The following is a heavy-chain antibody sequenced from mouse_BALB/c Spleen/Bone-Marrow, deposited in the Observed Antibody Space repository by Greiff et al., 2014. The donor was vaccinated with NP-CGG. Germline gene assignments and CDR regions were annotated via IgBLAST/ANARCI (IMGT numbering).Heavy chain of an antibody. CDR3: ASYDHGYYFDY. D-gene: IGHD2-4*01. J-gene: IGHJ2*01. Sequence: DVQLQESGAELVKPGASVKLSCTTSGFNIKDTYMHWVKLRPEQGLEWIGRIVPANGNTKYAPKFQGKATITADTSSNTAYLQLSSLTSEDTAVYFCASYDHGYYFDYWGQGTTLTVSS. V-gene: IGHV14-3*02. CDR2: IVPANGNT. CDR1: GFNIKDTY.